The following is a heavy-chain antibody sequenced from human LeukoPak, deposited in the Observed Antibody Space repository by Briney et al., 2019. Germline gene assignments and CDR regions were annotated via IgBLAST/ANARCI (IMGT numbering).Heavy chain of an antibody. D-gene: IGHD2-2*01. CDR2: ISSSGSTI. V-gene: IGHV3-11*04. CDR1: GFTFSDYY. CDR3: ARTSRLGPAARAKAAFDI. Sequence: GGSLRLSCAASGFTFSDYYMSWIRQAPGRGLEWVSYISSSGSTIYYADSVKGRFTISRDNAKNSLYLQMNSLRAEDTAVYYCARTSRLGPAARAKAAFDIWGQGTMVTVSS. J-gene: IGHJ3*02.